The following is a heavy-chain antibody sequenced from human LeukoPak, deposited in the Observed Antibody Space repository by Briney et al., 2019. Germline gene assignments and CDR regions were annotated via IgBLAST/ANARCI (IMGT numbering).Heavy chain of an antibody. CDR1: GYTFTGYY. V-gene: IGHV1-2*02. CDR3: ARDQGGDGVTWFDP. Sequence: ASVKVSCKASGYTFTGYYMHWVRQAPGQGLEWMGWINPNSGGTNYAQKFQGRVTMTRDTSISTAYMELSRLRSDDTAVYYCARDQGGDGVTWFDPWGQGTLVTVSS. J-gene: IGHJ5*02. CDR2: INPNSGGT. D-gene: IGHD3-16*01.